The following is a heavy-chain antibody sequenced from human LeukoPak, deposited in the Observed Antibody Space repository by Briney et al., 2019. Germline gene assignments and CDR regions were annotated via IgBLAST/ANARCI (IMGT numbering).Heavy chain of an antibody. CDR2: ISGSGGST. Sequence: GGSLRLSCAASGFTFSSYGMSWVRQAPGKGLEWVSGISGSGGSTYYADSVKGRFTISRDNSKNTLYLQMNSLRAEDTAVYYCAKDISSGWYPFDNWGQRTLVTVSS. D-gene: IGHD6-19*01. V-gene: IGHV3-23*01. CDR3: AKDISSGWYPFDN. J-gene: IGHJ4*02. CDR1: GFTFSSYG.